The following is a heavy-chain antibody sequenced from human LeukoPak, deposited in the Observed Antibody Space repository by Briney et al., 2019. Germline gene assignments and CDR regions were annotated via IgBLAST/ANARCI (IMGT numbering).Heavy chain of an antibody. CDR2: IYHRGRTT. CDR1: GYSISTAYY. D-gene: IGHD3-16*01. CDR3: ARYDSRGSGCTLFDS. J-gene: IGHJ5*01. Sequence: SETLSLTCAVSGYSISTAYYWGWIRQRPGEGLEWIGRIYHRGRTTSYNPSLESRVTISGDTSKNQFTLRLASVTAADTAVYYCARYDSRGSGCTLFDSWGQGIVVTIPS. V-gene: IGHV4-38-2*01.